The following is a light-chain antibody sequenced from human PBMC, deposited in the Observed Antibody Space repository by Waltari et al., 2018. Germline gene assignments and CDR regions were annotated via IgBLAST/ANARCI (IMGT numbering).Light chain of an antibody. J-gene: IGKJ1*01. CDR3: MQARQTPWT. CDR2: LVS. CDR1: QSLLHSSGYTF. V-gene: IGKV2-28*01. Sequence: DIVMTQSPLSLPVSPGEPASISCRSSQSLLHSSGYTFLDWYLQKPGQSPQLLIYLVSNRASGVPDRFSGSGSGTDFTLKISRVEAEDVGFYYCMQARQTPWTFGQGTKVEI.